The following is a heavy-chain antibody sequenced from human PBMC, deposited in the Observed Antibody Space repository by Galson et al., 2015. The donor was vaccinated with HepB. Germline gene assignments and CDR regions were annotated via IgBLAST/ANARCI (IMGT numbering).Heavy chain of an antibody. D-gene: IGHD6-13*01. V-gene: IGHV1-2*04. CDR1: GYTFTGYY. J-gene: IGHJ5*02. CDR3: ARDVRGKSSSWYSNWFDP. CDR2: INPNSGGT. Sequence: SVKVSCKASGYTFTGYYMHWVRQAPGQGLEWMGWINPNSGGTNYAQKFQGWVTMTRDTSISTAYMELSRLGSDDTAVYYCARDVRGKSSSWYSNWFDPWGQGTLVTVSS.